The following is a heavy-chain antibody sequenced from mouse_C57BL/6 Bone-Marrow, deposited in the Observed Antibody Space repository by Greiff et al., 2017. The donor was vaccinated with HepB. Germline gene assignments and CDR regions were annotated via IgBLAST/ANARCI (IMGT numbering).Heavy chain of an antibody. CDR2: ISSGSSTI. J-gene: IGHJ3*01. Sequence: EVQGVESGGGLVKPGGSLKLSCAASGFTFSDYGMHWVRQAPEKGLEWVAYISSGSSTIYYADTVKGRFTIARDNAKNTLFLQMASLRSEDTAMYYCARELPAWFAYWGQGTLVTVSA. D-gene: IGHD4-1*01. CDR3: ARELPAWFAY. V-gene: IGHV5-17*01. CDR1: GFTFSDYG.